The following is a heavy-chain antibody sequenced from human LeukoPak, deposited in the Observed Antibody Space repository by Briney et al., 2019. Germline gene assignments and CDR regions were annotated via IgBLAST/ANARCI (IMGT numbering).Heavy chain of an antibody. CDR3: AKDLSGYGPYWYFDL. D-gene: IGHD6-25*01. J-gene: IGHJ2*01. CDR1: GFTFSSYW. CDR2: INSDGSST. Sequence: QAGGSLRLSCAASGFTFSSYWMHWVRQAPGKGLVWVSRINSDGSSTSYADSVKGRFTISRDNAKNTLYLQMNSLRAEDSAVYYCAKDLSGYGPYWYFDLWGRGTLVTVSS. V-gene: IGHV3-74*01.